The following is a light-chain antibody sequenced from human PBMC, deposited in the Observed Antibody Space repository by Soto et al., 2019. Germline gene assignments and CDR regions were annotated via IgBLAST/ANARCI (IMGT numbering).Light chain of an antibody. J-gene: IGLJ1*01. Sequence: QSVLTQPASVSGSPGQSITISCTGSSSDIGAYDYVSWYQQRPVKAPKLMIFDVTNRPSGVSDRLSGSKSGNTASLTISGLQTEDEADYYCSSYTSSSTPYVFGTGTKVTVL. V-gene: IGLV2-14*01. CDR2: DVT. CDR3: SSYTSSSTPYV. CDR1: SSDIGAYDY.